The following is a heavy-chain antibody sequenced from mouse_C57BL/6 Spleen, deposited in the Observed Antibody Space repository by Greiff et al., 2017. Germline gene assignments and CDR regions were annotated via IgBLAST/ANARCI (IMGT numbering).Heavy chain of an antibody. CDR3: ARGSSGYDY. CDR1: GYTFTSYG. CDR2: IYPRSGNT. Sequence: QVQLQQSGAELVRPGASVKLSCKASGYTFTSYGISWVKQRTGQGLEWIGEIYPRSGNTYYNEKFKGKATLTADKSSSTAYMELRSLTSEDSAVYFCARGSSGYDYWGQGTTLTVSS. J-gene: IGHJ2*01. V-gene: IGHV1-81*01. D-gene: IGHD3-2*02.